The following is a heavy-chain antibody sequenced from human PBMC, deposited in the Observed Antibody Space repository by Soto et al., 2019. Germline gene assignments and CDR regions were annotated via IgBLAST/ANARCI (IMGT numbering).Heavy chain of an antibody. CDR3: ARAYPYRTSDY. CDR1: GFTFSSYG. Sequence: QVQLVESGGGVVQPGRSLRLSCAASGFTFSSYGMHWVRQAPGKGLEWVAVIWSDGSRKYYEDSVKGRFTISRDNSKDTLYLQMDSLRAEDTATYYCARAYPYRTSDYWGQGTLVIVSS. J-gene: IGHJ4*02. D-gene: IGHD2-2*01. V-gene: IGHV3-33*01. CDR2: IWSDGSRK.